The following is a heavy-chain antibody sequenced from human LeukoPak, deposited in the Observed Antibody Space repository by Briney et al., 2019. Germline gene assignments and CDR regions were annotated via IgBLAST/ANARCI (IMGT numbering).Heavy chain of an antibody. Sequence: SETLSLTCTVSGYSISSGYYWGWIRQPPGKGLEWIGSIYHSGSTYYNPSLKSRVTISVDTSRNQFSLKLSSVTAADTAMYYCARDQPYMDVWGKGTTVTVSS. J-gene: IGHJ6*03. CDR3: ARDQPYMDV. CDR2: IYHSGST. CDR1: GYSISSGYY. V-gene: IGHV4-38-2*02.